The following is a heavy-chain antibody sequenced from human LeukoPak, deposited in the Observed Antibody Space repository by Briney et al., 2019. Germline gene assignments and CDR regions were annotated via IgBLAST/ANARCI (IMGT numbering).Heavy chain of an antibody. CDR3: TRQQAGSFDY. Sequence: SETLSLTCAVYGGSFSGYYWSWIRQPPGKGLEWIGEVNHSGSTNSNPSLKSRVTISVDTSKNQFSLQLNSVTPEDTAVYYCTRQQAGSFDYWGQGILVTVSS. D-gene: IGHD1/OR15-1a*01. CDR1: GGSFSGYY. J-gene: IGHJ4*02. V-gene: IGHV4-34*01. CDR2: VNHSGST.